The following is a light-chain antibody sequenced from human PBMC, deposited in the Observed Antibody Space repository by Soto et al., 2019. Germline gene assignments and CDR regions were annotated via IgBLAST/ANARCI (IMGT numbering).Light chain of an antibody. CDR3: QQYNNWPPLT. Sequence: DIVMTQSPATLSVSPGERATLSCRASQSVNSDLAWSQQKLGQAPRLLIYGASTRAPGTPDRFSGSGSGTVFTLTISSLQSEDFAVYYWQQYNNWPPLTFGGGTKVEIK. CDR1: QSVNSD. CDR2: GAS. V-gene: IGKV3-15*01. J-gene: IGKJ4*01.